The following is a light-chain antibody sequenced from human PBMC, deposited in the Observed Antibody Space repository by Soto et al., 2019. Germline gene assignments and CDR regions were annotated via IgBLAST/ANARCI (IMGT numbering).Light chain of an antibody. V-gene: IGLV2-8*01. CDR1: ASDSGGYDY. CDR2: EVN. J-gene: IGLJ3*02. Sequence: QSALTQPPSASGSPGQSVTISCTGTASDSGGYDYVSWYQQHPGKAPKLMIYEVNKRPSGVPDRFSGSKSGNTASLTVSGLQAEDEADYYCYSYAGSNSFDVFGGGTKLTVL. CDR3: YSYAGSNSFDV.